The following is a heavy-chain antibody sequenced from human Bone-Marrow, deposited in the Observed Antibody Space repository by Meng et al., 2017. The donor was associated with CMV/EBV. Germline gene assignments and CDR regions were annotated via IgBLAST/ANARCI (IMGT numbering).Heavy chain of an antibody. Sequence: GGSLRLSCAASGFTLSSYGMHWVRQAPGKGLEWVAVIWYDGSNKYYADSVKGRFTISRDNSKNTLYLQMNSLRAEDTAVYYCAKVADAATGRAYYYYYYGMDVWGQGTTVTVSS. V-gene: IGHV3-33*06. CDR2: IWYDGSNK. CDR1: GFTLSSYG. D-gene: IGHD6-13*01. CDR3: AKVADAATGRAYYYYYYGMDV. J-gene: IGHJ6*02.